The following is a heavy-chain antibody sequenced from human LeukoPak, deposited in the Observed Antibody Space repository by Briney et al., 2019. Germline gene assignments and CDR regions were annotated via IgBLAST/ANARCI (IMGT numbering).Heavy chain of an antibody. D-gene: IGHD1-26*01. CDR3: ARDTIIVGATAYGMDV. CDR2: ISAYNGNT. J-gene: IGHJ6*02. Sequence: ASVKVSCTASGYTFTSYGISWVRQAPGQGLEWMGWISAYNGNTNYAQKLQGRVTMTTDTSTSTAYMELRSLRSDDTAVYYCARDTIIVGATAYGMDVWGQGTTVTVSS. V-gene: IGHV1-18*01. CDR1: GYTFTSYG.